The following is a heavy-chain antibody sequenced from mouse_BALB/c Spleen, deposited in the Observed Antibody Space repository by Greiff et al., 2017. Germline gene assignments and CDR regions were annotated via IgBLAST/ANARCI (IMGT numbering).Heavy chain of an antibody. CDR1: GFSLTGYG. Sequence: VMLVESGPGLVAPSQSLSITCTVSGFSLTGYGVNWVRQPPGKGLEWLGMIWGDGSTDYNSALKSRLSISKDNSKSQVFLKMNSLQTDDTARYYCAREFGNYLYAMDYWGQGTSVTVSS. J-gene: IGHJ4*01. V-gene: IGHV2-6-7*01. CDR2: IWGDGST. CDR3: AREFGNYLYAMDY. D-gene: IGHD2-1*01.